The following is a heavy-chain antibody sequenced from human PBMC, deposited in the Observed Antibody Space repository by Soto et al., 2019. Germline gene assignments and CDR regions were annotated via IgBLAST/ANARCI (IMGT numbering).Heavy chain of an antibody. J-gene: IGHJ5*02. Sequence: ASVKVSCNASGYTFTSYGISWVRQAPGQGLEWMGWISAYNGNTNYAQKLQGRVTMTTDTSTSTAYMELRSLRSDDTAVYYCARGSLDGGSYAFSPVIGWFDPWGQGTLVTVSS. V-gene: IGHV1-18*01. CDR1: GYTFTSYG. D-gene: IGHD1-26*01. CDR3: ARGSLDGGSYAFSPVIGWFDP. CDR2: ISAYNGNT.